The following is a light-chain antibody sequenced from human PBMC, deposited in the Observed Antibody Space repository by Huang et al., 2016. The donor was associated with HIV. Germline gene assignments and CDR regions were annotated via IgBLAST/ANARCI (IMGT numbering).Light chain of an antibody. CDR1: QSLLHSNGYNY. CDR2: LGS. V-gene: IGKV2-28*01. Sequence: DIVMTQSPLSLPVTPGEPASISCRSSQSLLHSNGYNYLDWYRQKPGQSPQLLIYLGSNLASGVPDRFSGSGSGTDFTLKISRVEAEDVGVYYCMQALQIPITFGPGTKVDIK. CDR3: MQALQIPIT. J-gene: IGKJ3*01.